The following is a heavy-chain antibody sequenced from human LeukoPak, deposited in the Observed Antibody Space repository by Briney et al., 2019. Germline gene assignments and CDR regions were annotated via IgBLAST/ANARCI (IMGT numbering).Heavy chain of an antibody. CDR3: ARDQRYCSSSSCPWEPFDY. D-gene: IGHD2-2*01. CDR2: ISGSGGST. V-gene: IGHV3-23*01. J-gene: IGHJ4*02. CDR1: GFTFSSYA. Sequence: GGSLRLSCAASGFTFSSYAMSWVRQSPGKGLEWFSAISGSGGSTYYADSVKGRFTISRDNSKNTLYLQMNSLRAEDTAVYYCARDQRYCSSSSCPWEPFDYWGQGTLVTVSS.